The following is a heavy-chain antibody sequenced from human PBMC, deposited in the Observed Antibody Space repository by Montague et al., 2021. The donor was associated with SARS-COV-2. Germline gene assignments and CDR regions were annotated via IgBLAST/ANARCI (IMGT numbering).Heavy chain of an antibody. CDR2: IYDSGST. V-gene: IGHV4-61*01. CDR3: VKGSGYP. Sequence: TLSLTGTVTGDSVISDKYYWSWIRQPPGKGLEWIGFIYDSGSTSYNPSLHSRVTITIDTSKNQFSLNLMSVTPADTAVYYCVKGSGYPWGQGTLVTVSS. D-gene: IGHD3-22*01. J-gene: IGHJ5*02. CDR1: GDSVISDKYY.